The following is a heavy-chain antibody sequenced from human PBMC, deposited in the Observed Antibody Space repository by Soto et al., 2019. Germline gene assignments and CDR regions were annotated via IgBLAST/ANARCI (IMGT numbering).Heavy chain of an antibody. V-gene: IGHV1-46*03. D-gene: IGHD2-15*01. CDR2: INPSDST. CDR3: ARVYCSGGSCYSIDY. Sequence: ASVKVSCKASGGTFSSYAISWVRQAPGQGLEWMGIINPSDSTSYAQKFQGRVTMTRDTSTSTVYMELSSLRSEDTAVYYCARVYCSGGSCYSIDYWGQGTLVTVS. CDR1: GGTFSSYA. J-gene: IGHJ4*02.